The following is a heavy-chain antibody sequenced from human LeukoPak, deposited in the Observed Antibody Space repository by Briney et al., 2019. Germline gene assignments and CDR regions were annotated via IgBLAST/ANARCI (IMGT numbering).Heavy chain of an antibody. CDR3: ARPARSYDYVWGSYHP. V-gene: IGHV5-51*01. Sequence: GESLKISCKGSGYSFTNYWIGWVRQMPGKGLEWMGIIYPGDSDTRYSPSFQGQVTISADKSISSAHLQWNSLKASDTAMYYCARPARSYDYVWGSYHPWGQGTLVTVSS. J-gene: IGHJ4*02. CDR2: IYPGDSDT. CDR1: GYSFTNYW. D-gene: IGHD3-16*02.